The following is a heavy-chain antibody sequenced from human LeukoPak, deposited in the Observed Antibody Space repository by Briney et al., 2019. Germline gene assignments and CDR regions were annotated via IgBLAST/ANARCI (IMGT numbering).Heavy chain of an antibody. CDR3: ARLDFWSGYCVDY. D-gene: IGHD3-3*01. V-gene: IGHV4-38-2*02. CDR2: IYHSGST. CDR1: GYSISSGYY. Sequence: SETLSLTCTVSGYSISSGYYWGWIRQPPGKGLEWIGSIYHSGSTYYNPSLKSRVTISVDTSKNQFSLKLGSVTAADTAVYYCARLDFWSGYCVDYWGQGTLVTVSS. J-gene: IGHJ4*02.